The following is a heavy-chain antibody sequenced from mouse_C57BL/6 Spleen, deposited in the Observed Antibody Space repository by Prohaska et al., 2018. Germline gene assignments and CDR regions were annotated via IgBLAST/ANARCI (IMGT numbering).Heavy chain of an antibody. V-gene: IGHV1-15*01. Sequence: TFTDYEMHWVKQTPVHGLEWIGAIDPETGGTAYNQKFKGKAILTADKSSSTAYMELRSLTSEDSAVYYCTKDSSVSYYFDYWGQGTTLTVSS. CDR1: TFTDYE. J-gene: IGHJ2*01. CDR3: TKDSSVSYYFDY. CDR2: IDPETGGT. D-gene: IGHD3-2*02.